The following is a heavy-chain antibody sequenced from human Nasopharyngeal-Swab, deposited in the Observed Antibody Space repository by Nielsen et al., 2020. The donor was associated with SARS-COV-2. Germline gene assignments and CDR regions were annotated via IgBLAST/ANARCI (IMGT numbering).Heavy chain of an antibody. V-gene: IGHV1-18*01. Sequence: ASVTVSCRASGYIFTSYDISWVRQARGQGLEWMGWIGAYNGNTNYAQKFQDRVTMTTDTSTSTVYMELRSLGSDDTAVYYCARHGVAEDYWGQGTLVTVSS. CDR3: ARHGVAEDY. D-gene: IGHD3-3*01. CDR1: GYIFTSYD. CDR2: IGAYNGNT. J-gene: IGHJ4*02.